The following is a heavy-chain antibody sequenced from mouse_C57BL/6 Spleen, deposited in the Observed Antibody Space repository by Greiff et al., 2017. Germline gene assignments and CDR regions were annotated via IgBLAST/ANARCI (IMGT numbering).Heavy chain of an antibody. CDR2: ISSGSSTI. V-gene: IGHV5-17*01. J-gene: IGHJ3*01. CDR3: ARGGTGYGSSYLFAY. Sequence: EVNLVESGGGLVKPGGSLQLSCAASGFTFSDYGMHWVRQAPEKGLEWVAYISSGSSTIYSADTAKGRFTISRDNAKNTLSLQMTSLRSEDTAMYYCARGGTGYGSSYLFAYWGHGPLVTVSA. D-gene: IGHD1-1*01. CDR1: GFTFSDYG.